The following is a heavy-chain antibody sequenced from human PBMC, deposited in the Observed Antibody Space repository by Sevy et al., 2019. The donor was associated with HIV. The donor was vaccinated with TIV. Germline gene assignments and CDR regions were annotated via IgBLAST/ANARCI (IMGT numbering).Heavy chain of an antibody. CDR1: GFTFRTYA. V-gene: IGHV3-30-3*01. CDR3: ARDELRYFDWLLSPLDY. Sequence: GGSLRLSCAASGFTFRTYAFHWVRQAPGRGLEWIGLISSNGDNDLYANSVRGRFTISRDNSMNILYLQMTSLTPDDTAVYYCARDELRYFDWLLSPLDYWGQGTLVTVSS. J-gene: IGHJ4*02. CDR2: ISSNGDND. D-gene: IGHD3-9*01.